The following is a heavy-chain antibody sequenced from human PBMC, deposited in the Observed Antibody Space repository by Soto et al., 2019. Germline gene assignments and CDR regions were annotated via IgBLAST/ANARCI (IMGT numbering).Heavy chain of an antibody. CDR2: INHSGST. D-gene: IGHD2-15*01. CDR1: GGSFSGYY. J-gene: IGHJ6*03. Sequence: SETRSLTCAVYGGSFSGYYWSWIRQPPGKGLEWIGEINHSGSTNYNPSLKSRVTISVDTSKNQFSLKLSSVTAADTAVYYCARLGLGRGGPYHYYYYYYMDVWGKGTTVTVSS. V-gene: IGHV4-34*01. CDR3: ARLGLGRGGPYHYYYYYYMDV.